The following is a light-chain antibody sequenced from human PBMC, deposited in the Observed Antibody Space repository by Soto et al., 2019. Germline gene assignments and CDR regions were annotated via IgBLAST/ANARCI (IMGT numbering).Light chain of an antibody. J-gene: IGKJ3*01. CDR3: QQYGDSPL. V-gene: IGKV3-15*01. CDR1: RSVRSN. Sequence: EIVMTQSPATLSVSPGERATLSCRASRSVRSNLAWYQQKPGQAPRLLISGASTRATGITDRFSGSGSGTEFTLTISRLEPEDFAVYYCQQYGDSPLFGPGTKVDIK. CDR2: GAS.